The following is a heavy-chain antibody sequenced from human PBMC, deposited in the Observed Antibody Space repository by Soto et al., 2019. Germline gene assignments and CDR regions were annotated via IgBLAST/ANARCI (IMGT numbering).Heavy chain of an antibody. J-gene: IGHJ4*02. CDR3: ARDAVGHRDI. Sequence: EAQLVESGGGLVQPGGSLRLSCAASGFTFSIYYMNWVRQAPGEGLEWISFISVSSSTIHYADSVKGRFTISRDDAKNSLYLQMNSLRADDTAVYYCARDAVGHRDIWGQGTLVIVSS. CDR2: ISVSSSTI. CDR1: GFTFSIYY. D-gene: IGHD2-21*02. V-gene: IGHV3-48*01.